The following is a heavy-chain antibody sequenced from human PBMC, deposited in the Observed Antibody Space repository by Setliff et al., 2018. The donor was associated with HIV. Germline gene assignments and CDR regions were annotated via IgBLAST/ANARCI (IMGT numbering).Heavy chain of an antibody. D-gene: IGHD6-19*01. J-gene: IGHJ3*02. CDR3: ARVAGGVDAFDI. V-gene: IGHV4-61*02. CDR2: IYTSGNT. Sequence: SETLSLTCTVSGGSISTGSYYWSWIRQPAGKGLEWIGRIYTSGNTNYNPSLKSRITISVDTSKKQFSLKLTSVTAADSAVYYCARVAGGVDAFDIWGQGTMVTVSS. CDR1: GGSISTGSYY.